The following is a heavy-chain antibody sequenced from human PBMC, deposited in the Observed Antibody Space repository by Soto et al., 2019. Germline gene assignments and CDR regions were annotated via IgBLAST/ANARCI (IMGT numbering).Heavy chain of an antibody. CDR2: IIPIFGTA. CDR3: ARGMSVEYSSSSPASYYYYSGMDV. J-gene: IGHJ6*02. V-gene: IGHV1-69*13. Sequence: SVKVSCKASGGTFSSYAISWVRQAPGQGLEWMGGIIPIFGTANYAQKFQGRVTITADESTSTAYMELSSLRSEDTAVYYCARGMSVEYSSSSPASYYYYSGMDVWGQGTTVTVS. CDR1: GGTFSSYA. D-gene: IGHD6-6*01.